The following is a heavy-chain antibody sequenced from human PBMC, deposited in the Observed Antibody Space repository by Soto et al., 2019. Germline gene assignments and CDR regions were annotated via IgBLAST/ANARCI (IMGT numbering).Heavy chain of an antibody. CDR2: TYYRSKWSN. J-gene: IGHJ4*02. CDR1: GDSVSSNSAT. Sequence: QVQLQQSGPGLVKPSQTLSLTCAISGDSVSSNSATWNWIRPSPSRGLEWLGRTYYRSKWSNDYAVSLRSQTTVNPYPTRNPFSLPLISLTPAVTAVYYCARAGRFYPFVDRGQGSRVTVSS. CDR3: ARAGRFYPFVD. V-gene: IGHV6-1*01. D-gene: IGHD2-15*01.